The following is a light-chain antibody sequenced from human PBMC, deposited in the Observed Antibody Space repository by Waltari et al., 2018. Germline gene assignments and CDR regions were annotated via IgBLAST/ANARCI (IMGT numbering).Light chain of an antibody. Sequence: EIVLTQSPGTLSLSPGERATLSCRASQSVSSSYLAWYQQKPGQAPRLLIYGASSRATGIPDRFSGSGSVTDFTLTISRLEPEDFAVYYCQQYGSSPPDGTFGQGTKVEIK. CDR2: GAS. CDR3: QQYGSSPPDGT. J-gene: IGKJ1*01. CDR1: QSVSSSY. V-gene: IGKV3-20*01.